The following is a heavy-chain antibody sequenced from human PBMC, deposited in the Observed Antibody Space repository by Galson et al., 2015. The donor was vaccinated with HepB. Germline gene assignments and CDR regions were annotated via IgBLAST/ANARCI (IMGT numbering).Heavy chain of an antibody. Sequence: SVKVSCKASGYTFSTYSVTWVRQAPGQGLEWMGWINTYNRYTNYAQKFQGRVTMTTDTSTNTAYLELRRLRSDDTAVYYCARGAVVAVVRANLNSWFDPWGQGTLVTVSS. CDR3: ARGAVVAVVRANLNSWFDP. J-gene: IGHJ5*02. CDR1: GYTFSTYS. CDR2: INTYNRYT. D-gene: IGHD2-15*01. V-gene: IGHV1-18*01.